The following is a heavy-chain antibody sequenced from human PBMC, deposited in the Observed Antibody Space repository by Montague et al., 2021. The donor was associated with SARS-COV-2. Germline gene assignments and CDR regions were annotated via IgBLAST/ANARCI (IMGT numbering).Heavy chain of an antibody. CDR3: ARAQNTCFIANCVNYFEV. CDR2: VHYTGST. D-gene: IGHD1-1*01. V-gene: IGHV4-59*01. CDR1: GGSISSYY. J-gene: IGHJ4*02. Sequence: SETLSLTCEVSGGSISSYYWSWIRQSPGKGLEWIGYVHYTGSTKYNPSLKTRVTLSLDTPKNQFSLKLCSVTAADTAVYYCARAQNTCFIANCVNYFEVWGLGALVTVSS.